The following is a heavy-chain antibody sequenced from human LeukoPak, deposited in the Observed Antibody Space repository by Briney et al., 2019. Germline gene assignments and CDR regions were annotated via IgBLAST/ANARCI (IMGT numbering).Heavy chain of an antibody. D-gene: IGHD3-22*01. J-gene: IGHJ4*02. Sequence: ASVKVSCKASGYTFTSYGISWVRQAPGQGLEWMGWISAYNGNTNYAQKLQGRVTMTTDTSTSTAYMELRSLRSDDTAVYYCALYYYDSSGSINTDYWGQGTLVTVSS. V-gene: IGHV1-18*01. CDR3: ALYYYDSSGSINTDY. CDR1: GYTFTSYG. CDR2: ISAYNGNT.